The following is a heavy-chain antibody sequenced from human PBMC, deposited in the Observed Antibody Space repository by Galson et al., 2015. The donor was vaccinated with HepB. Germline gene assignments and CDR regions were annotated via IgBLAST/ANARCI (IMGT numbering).Heavy chain of an antibody. V-gene: IGHV3-23*01. CDR2: MSHTGST. CDR3: AKGRTGGGWSKYYFDY. Sequence: SLRLSCAASGFTFSNYAMGWVRQAPGKGLEWVSAMSHTGSTYYADSVKGRFTISRDNSKSALYLQMNSLRAEDTAVYYCAKGRTGGGWSKYYFDYWGQGTLVTVSS. CDR1: GFTFSNYA. D-gene: IGHD6-19*01. J-gene: IGHJ4*02.